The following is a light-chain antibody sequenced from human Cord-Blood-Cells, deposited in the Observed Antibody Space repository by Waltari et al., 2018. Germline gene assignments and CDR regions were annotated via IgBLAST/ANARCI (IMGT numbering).Light chain of an antibody. Sequence: DIQMTQSPSSLSASAGARVTITCRASQSISSYLNWYQQKPGKAPKLLIYAASSLQSGVPSRFSGSGSGTDFTLTISSLQPEDFATYYCQQSYSTPPTFGQGTKVEIK. CDR1: QSISSY. CDR3: QQSYSTPPT. V-gene: IGKV1-39*01. J-gene: IGKJ1*01. CDR2: AAS.